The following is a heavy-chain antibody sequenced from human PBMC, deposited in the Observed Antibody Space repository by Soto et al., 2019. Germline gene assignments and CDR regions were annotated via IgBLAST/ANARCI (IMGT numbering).Heavy chain of an antibody. J-gene: IGHJ1*01. V-gene: IGHV3-23*01. Sequence: PGGSLRLSCAASGFTFSSYAMSWVRQAPGKGLEWVSAISGSGGSTYYADSVKGRFTISRDNSKNTLYLQMNSLRAEDTVVYYCAKARNSSSWYRYFQHWGQGTLVTVSS. CDR2: ISGSGGST. D-gene: IGHD6-13*01. CDR1: GFTFSSYA. CDR3: AKARNSSSWYRYFQH.